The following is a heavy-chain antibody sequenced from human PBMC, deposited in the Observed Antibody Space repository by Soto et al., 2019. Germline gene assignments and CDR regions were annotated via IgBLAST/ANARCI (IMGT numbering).Heavy chain of an antibody. CDR1: GGTFSSYA. CDR3: ARGVHYDTSGYYYFY. V-gene: IGHV1-69*01. D-gene: IGHD3-22*01. J-gene: IGHJ4*02. CDR2: IIPIFGTA. Sequence: QVQLVQSGAEVKKPGSSVKVSCKASGGTFSSYAIDWVRQAPGQGFEWMGGIIPIFGTANYAQKFQGRITITADESTSTAYMELRSVRSEDTAMYYCARGVHYDTSGYYYFYWGQGTLVTVSS.